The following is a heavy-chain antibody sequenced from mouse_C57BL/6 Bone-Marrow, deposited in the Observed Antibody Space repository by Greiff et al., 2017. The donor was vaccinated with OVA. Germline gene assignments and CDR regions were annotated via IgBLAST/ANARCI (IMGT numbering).Heavy chain of an antibody. CDR3: ASCYYGTFDY. CDR1: GYTFTSYW. V-gene: IGHV1-52*01. CDR2: IDPSDSDT. J-gene: IGHJ2*01. Sequence: VQLQQPGAELVRPGSSVKLSCTASGYTFTSYWMHWVKQTPRQGLEWIGNIDPSDSDTHYNQKFKDKATLTVDKSSTTPYMQLSSLTSEDSAVYYCASCYYGTFDYWGQGTTVTVAS. D-gene: IGHD1-1*01.